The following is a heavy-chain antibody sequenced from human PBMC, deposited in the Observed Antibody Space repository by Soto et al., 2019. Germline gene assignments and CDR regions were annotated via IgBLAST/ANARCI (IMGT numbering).Heavy chain of an antibody. Sequence: SETLSLTCTVSGGSVSSGSYYWSWIRQPPGKGLEWIGYIYYSGSTNYNPSLKSRVTISVDTSKNQFSLKLSSVTAADTAVYYCARGRIHDDILTGTVAWGQGTLVTVSS. D-gene: IGHD3-9*01. CDR1: GGSVSSGSYY. J-gene: IGHJ5*02. CDR3: ARGRIHDDILTGTVA. V-gene: IGHV4-61*01. CDR2: IYYSGST.